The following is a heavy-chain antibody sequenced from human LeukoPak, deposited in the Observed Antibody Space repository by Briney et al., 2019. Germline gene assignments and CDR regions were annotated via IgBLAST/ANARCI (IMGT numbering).Heavy chain of an antibody. CDR2: IYSGGST. CDR3: AKDPYCSSTSCYAGDAFDI. D-gene: IGHD2-2*01. V-gene: IGHV3-66*01. J-gene: IGHJ3*02. CDR1: GFTVSSNY. Sequence: GGSLRLSCAASGFTVSSNYMSWVRQAPGKGLEWVSVIYSGGSTYYADSVKGRFTISRDNSKNTLYLQMNSLRAEDTSVYYCAKDPYCSSTSCYAGDAFDIWGQGTMVTVSS.